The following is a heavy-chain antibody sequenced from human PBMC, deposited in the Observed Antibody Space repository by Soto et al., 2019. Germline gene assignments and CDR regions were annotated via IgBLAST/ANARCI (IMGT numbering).Heavy chain of an antibody. J-gene: IGHJ6*02. CDR2: ISYDGSNK. CDR3: AKDQQLVQDYYYGMDV. V-gene: IGHV3-30*18. D-gene: IGHD6-6*01. Sequence: QSGGSLRLSCAASGFTFSSYGMHWVRQAPGKGLEWVAVISYDGSNKYYADSVKGRFTISRDNSKNTLYLQMNSLRAEDTAVYYCAKDQQLVQDYYYGMDVWGQGTTVTVSS. CDR1: GFTFSSYG.